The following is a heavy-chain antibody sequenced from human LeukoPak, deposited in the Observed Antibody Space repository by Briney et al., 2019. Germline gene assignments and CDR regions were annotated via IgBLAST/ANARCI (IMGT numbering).Heavy chain of an antibody. V-gene: IGHV3-23*01. CDR1: GFTFSSYA. J-gene: IGHJ5*02. CDR2: ISGSGGSA. D-gene: IGHD6-13*01. CDR3: AKDSSSWYNWFDR. Sequence: GGSLRLSCAASGFTFSSYAMSWVRQAPGKGLEWVSAISGSGGSAYYADSVKGRFTISRDNSKNTLYLQMNSLRAEYTAVYYCAKDSSSWYNWFDRWGQGTLVTVSS.